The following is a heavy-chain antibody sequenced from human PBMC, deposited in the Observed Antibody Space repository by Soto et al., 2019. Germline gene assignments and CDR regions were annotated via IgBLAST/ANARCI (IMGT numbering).Heavy chain of an antibody. CDR1: GYTFSNYG. CDR2: INAYNGNT. D-gene: IGHD2-2*01. J-gene: IGHJ4*02. CDR3: ARVGSILVVPVATPY. V-gene: IGHV1-18*01. Sequence: ASVKVSCKTSGYTFSNYGISWVRQAPGQGLEWMGWINAYNGNTNYAQKLQGRVTMTTDSSTSTAYMELRSLRSDDTAVYYCARVGSILVVPVATPYWGQGTLVTVSS.